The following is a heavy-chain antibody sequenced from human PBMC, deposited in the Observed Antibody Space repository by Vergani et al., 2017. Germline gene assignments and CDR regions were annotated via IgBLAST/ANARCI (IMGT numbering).Heavy chain of an antibody. CDR3: ANNYGDYRSFSPFDY. D-gene: IGHD4-17*01. CDR1: GFTFSSYG. V-gene: IGHV3-30*18. CDR2: ISYDGSNK. J-gene: IGHJ4*02. Sequence: QVQLVESGGGLVKPGGSLRLSCAASGFTFSSYGMHWVRQAPGKGLEWVAVISYDGSNKYYADSVKGRFTISRDNSKNTLYLQMNSLRAEDTAVYYCANNYGDYRSFSPFDYWGQGTLVTVSS.